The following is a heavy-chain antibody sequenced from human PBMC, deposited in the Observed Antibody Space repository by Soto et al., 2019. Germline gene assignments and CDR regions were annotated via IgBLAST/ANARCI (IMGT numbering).Heavy chain of an antibody. CDR3: ARLQGRAYGMDV. V-gene: IGHV4-39*01. CDR2: IYYSGST. Sequence: PSETVSLTCTVSGGSISSSSYYWGWIRQPPGKGLEWIGSIYYSGSTYYNPSLKSRVTISVDTSKNQFSLKLSSVTAADTAVYYCARLQGRAYGMDVWGQGTTVTVSS. D-gene: IGHD3-10*01. CDR1: GGSISSSSYY. J-gene: IGHJ6*02.